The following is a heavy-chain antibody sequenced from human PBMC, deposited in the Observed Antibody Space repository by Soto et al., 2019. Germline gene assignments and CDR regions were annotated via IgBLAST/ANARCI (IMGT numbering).Heavy chain of an antibody. D-gene: IGHD2-2*01. V-gene: IGHV4-34*01. CDR1: GGSLSDYF. CDR3: ARFYCSRTTCAKLGVIDS. CDR2: INHLGSI. Sequence: PSETLSLTCVVSGGSLSDYFWSWIRQPPGMALEWIGEINHLGSINYNPSLKSRVTISVDTSKNQFSLKLSSVTAADTAVYYCARFYCSRTTCAKLGVIDSWGQGTLVTVSS. J-gene: IGHJ4*02.